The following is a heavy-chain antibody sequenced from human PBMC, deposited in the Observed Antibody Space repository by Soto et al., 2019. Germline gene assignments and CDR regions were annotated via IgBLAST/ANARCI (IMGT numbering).Heavy chain of an antibody. CDR3: ARVGRGAAAGTLLFDY. D-gene: IGHD6-13*01. CDR1: GGSISSYY. V-gene: IGHV4-59*01. Sequence: PSETLSLTCTVSGGSISSYYWSWIRQPPGKGLEWIGYIYYSGSTNYNPSLKSRVTISVDTSKNQFSLKLSSVTAADTAVYYCARVGRGAAAGTLLFDYWGQGTLVTVSP. CDR2: IYYSGST. J-gene: IGHJ4*02.